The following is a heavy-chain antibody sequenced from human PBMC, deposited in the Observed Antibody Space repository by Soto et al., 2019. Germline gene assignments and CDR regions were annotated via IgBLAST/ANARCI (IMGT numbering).Heavy chain of an antibody. CDR3: ARQDSSDYFDY. D-gene: IGHD6-19*01. CDR1: GFTFNNYG. Sequence: ESGGGVVQPGRSLRLSCAASGFTFNNYGMHWVRQAPGKGLEWLAVIWYDGSQKYYADSVKGRFTISRDNSKNTLYLQMNSLRADDTAVYYCARQDSSDYFDYWGLGSLVTVSS. J-gene: IGHJ4*02. CDR2: IWYDGSQK. V-gene: IGHV3-33*01.